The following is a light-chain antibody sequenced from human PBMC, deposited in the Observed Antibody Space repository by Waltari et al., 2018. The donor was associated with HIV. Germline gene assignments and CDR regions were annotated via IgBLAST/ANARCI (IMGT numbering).Light chain of an antibody. CDR1: ALPKNS. V-gene: IGLV3-10*01. Sequence: SSELTQPTSVSVSPGQTARLTCSGDALPKNSAYWYQQKSGQAPVLVIYEDSKRPSGIPERFSGSSSGTMATLTINGAQVEDEADYYCYSTDSSANHWVFGGGTELTVL. CDR2: EDS. J-gene: IGLJ3*02. CDR3: YSTDSSANHWV.